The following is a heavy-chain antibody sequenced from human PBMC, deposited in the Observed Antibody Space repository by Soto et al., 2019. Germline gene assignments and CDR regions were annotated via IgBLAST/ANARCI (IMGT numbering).Heavy chain of an antibody. D-gene: IGHD3-3*01. CDR3: AADHYDFWSGPAADYYGMDV. J-gene: IGHJ6*02. CDR2: IVVGSGNT. V-gene: IGHV1-58*01. Sequence: ASVKVSCKASGFTFTSSAVQRVRQARGQRLEWIGWIVVGSGNTNYAQKFQERVTITRDMSTSTAYMELSSLRSEDTAVYYCAADHYDFWSGPAADYYGMDVWGQGTTVTVSS. CDR1: GFTFTSSA.